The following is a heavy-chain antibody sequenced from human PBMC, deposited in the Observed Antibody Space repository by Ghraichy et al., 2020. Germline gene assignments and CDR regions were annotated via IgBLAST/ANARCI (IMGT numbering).Heavy chain of an antibody. V-gene: IGHV3-21*01. CDR3: ARDRRENYYGPGTYYYGMDF. CDR2: ISSSGAYT. J-gene: IGHJ6*02. CDR1: GFTFNRYS. D-gene: IGHD3-10*01. Sequence: GGSLRLSCVGSGFTFNRYSITWVRQAPGKGLEWVSCISSSGAYTYYADSVKGRFTISRDNAQNSLSLQMNSLSAEDTAVYYCARDRRENYYGPGTYYYGMDFWGQGTTVTVSS.